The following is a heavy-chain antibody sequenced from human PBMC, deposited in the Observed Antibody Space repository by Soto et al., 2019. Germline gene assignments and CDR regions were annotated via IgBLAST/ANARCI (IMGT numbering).Heavy chain of an antibody. Sequence: QVQLQESGPGLVKPSQTLSLTCTVSGGSISSGGYYSSWIRQHPGKGLEWIGYIYYSGSTYYNPSLKSRVTISVDTSKNQFSLKLSSVTAADTAVYYCARAAHYSSPFRWFDPWGQGTLVTVSS. CDR2: IYYSGST. D-gene: IGHD6-13*01. V-gene: IGHV4-31*03. CDR3: ARAAHYSSPFRWFDP. CDR1: GGSISSGGYY. J-gene: IGHJ5*02.